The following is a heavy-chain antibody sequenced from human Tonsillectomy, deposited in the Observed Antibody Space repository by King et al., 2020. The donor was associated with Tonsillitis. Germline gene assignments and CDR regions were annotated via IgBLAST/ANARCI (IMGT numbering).Heavy chain of an antibody. D-gene: IGHD2-8*02. CDR3: ARHPIWWSDRRSVWFDP. CDR1: GDSIRSDNYL. Sequence: QLQESGPGLVKPSETLSLSCSVSGDSIRSDNYLWGWIRQPPGQGLEWIGSILHSGTTYYNPSLRSRVTISVDTSNNRFSLKVRSVTAADTAVYYCARHPIWWSDRRSVWFDPWGQGTLVTVSS. V-gene: IGHV4-39*07. CDR2: ILHSGTT. J-gene: IGHJ5*02.